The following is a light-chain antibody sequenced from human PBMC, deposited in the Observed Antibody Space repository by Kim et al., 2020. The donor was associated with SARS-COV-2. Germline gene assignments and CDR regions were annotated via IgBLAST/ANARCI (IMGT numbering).Light chain of an antibody. CDR3: QSYDSSNVV. CDR1: SGGIASNY. J-gene: IGLJ2*01. V-gene: IGLV6-57*03. Sequence: GKTVPISCTRSSGGIASNYVQWYQQRPGSAPTTVIYEDNQRPSGVPDRFSGSIDSSSNSASLTISGLKTEDEADYYCQSYDSSNVVFGGGTQLTVL. CDR2: EDN.